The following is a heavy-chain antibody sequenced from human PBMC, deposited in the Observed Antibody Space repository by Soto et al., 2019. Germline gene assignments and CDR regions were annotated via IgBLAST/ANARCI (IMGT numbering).Heavy chain of an antibody. CDR3: VRQWLAYGMDV. J-gene: IGHJ6*02. V-gene: IGHV5-51*01. CDR1: GYSFLNYW. CDR2: IYPADSDT. D-gene: IGHD5-12*01. Sequence: GESLKISCKPSGYSFLNYWIGWVRQMPGKGLEWMGSIYPADSDTRYSPSFEGQVTISADRSISTAYLQWSSLKASDTAMYYCVRQWLAYGMDVWGQGTTVTVSS.